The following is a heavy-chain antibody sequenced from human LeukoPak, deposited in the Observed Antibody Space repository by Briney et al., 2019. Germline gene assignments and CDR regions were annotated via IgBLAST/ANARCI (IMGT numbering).Heavy chain of an antibody. V-gene: IGHV4-4*07. D-gene: IGHD1-26*01. CDR3: ARENSGSYREFDY. CDR1: GGSISSYY. CDR2: IYPSGST. J-gene: IGHJ4*02. Sequence: PSETLSLTCTVSGGSISSYYWTWIRQPAGKGLEWIGRIYPSGSTNYNPSLKSRVTMSVDTSKNQFSLKLSSVTAADTAVHYCARENSGSYREFDYWGQGTLVTVSS.